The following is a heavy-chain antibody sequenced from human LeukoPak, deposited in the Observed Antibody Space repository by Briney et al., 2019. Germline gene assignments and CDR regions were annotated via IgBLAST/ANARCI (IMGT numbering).Heavy chain of an antibody. V-gene: IGHV3-9*01. CDR2: ISWNSGSI. CDR1: GFTFDDYA. Sequence: GGSLRLSCAASGFTFDDYAMHWVRQAPGKGLEWVSGISWNSGSIGYADSVKGRFTISRDNAKNSLYLQMNSLRAEDTALYYRAKDLYYYDSSRGGMDVWGQGTTVTVSS. CDR3: AKDLYYYDSSRGGMDV. J-gene: IGHJ6*02. D-gene: IGHD3-22*01.